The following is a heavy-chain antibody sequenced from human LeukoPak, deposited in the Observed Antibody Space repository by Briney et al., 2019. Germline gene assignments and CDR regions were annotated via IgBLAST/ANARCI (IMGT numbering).Heavy chain of an antibody. V-gene: IGHV4-38-2*02. Sequence: PSETLSLTCTVSGYSISSGYYWGWIRQPPGKGLEWIGDINHSGSTNYNPSLKSRVTISVDTSKKQFSLKLSSVTAADTAVYFCARHPTLTSGGNFDYWGQGTLVTVSS. J-gene: IGHJ4*02. D-gene: IGHD1-14*01. CDR2: INHSGST. CDR3: ARHPTLTSGGNFDY. CDR1: GYSISSGYY.